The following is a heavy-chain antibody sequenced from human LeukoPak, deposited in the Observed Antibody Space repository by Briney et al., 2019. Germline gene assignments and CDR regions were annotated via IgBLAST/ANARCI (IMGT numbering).Heavy chain of an antibody. CDR3: ARDGDTAMILFAFDI. CDR2: ISYSGST. CDR1: GGSINSYY. J-gene: IGHJ3*02. V-gene: IGHV4-59*01. Sequence: SETLSLTCTVSGGSINSYYWSWIRQPPGKGLEWIGYISYSGSTSYNPSLKSRVTISVDTSKNQFSLKLSSVPAADTAVYYCARDGDTAMILFAFDIWGQGTMVTVSS. D-gene: IGHD5-18*01.